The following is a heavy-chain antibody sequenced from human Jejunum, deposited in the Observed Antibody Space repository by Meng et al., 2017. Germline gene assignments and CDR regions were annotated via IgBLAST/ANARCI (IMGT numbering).Heavy chain of an antibody. CDR3: AGGGLVRSTRGYFDY. V-gene: IGHV6-1*01. CDR1: GDSVSSNSAG. CDR2: TYYRSKWYI. D-gene: IGHD1-26*01. J-gene: IGHJ4*02. Sequence: QLQQSGPGLVKPSQTLSLTCAVSGDSVSSNSAGWKWIRQSPSRGLEWLGRTYYRSKWYIDYAVSVKSRITIKPDTSKNQFSLHLNSVTPEDTAVYYCAGGGLVRSTRGYFDYWGQGTLVTVSS.